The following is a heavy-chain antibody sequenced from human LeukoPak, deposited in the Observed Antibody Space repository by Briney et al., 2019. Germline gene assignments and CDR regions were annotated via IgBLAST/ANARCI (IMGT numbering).Heavy chain of an antibody. CDR3: ARESTVTGLFDY. Sequence: SETLSLTCAVYGGSFSGYYWSWIRQPPGKGLEWIGEINHSGSTNYNQSLKSRVTISVDTSKNQFSLKLSFVTAADTAVYYCARESTVTGLFDYWGQGTLVTVSS. D-gene: IGHD4-17*01. CDR1: GGSFSGYY. V-gene: IGHV4-34*01. J-gene: IGHJ4*02. CDR2: INHSGST.